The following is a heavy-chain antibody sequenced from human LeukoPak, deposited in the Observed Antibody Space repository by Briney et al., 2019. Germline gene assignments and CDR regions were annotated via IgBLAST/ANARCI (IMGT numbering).Heavy chain of an antibody. J-gene: IGHJ4*02. V-gene: IGHV3-23*01. CDR3: ARGGIAVAGFDY. D-gene: IGHD6-19*01. CDR1: GFTLNTFA. Sequence: PGGSLRLSCAASGFTLNTFARSWVRQAPGKGLEWVSGIGISAPSTHYADSVKGRFTISRDDSKNTMSLEMNSLRAEDTAIYYCARGGIAVAGFDYWGQGALVTVSS. CDR2: IGISAPST.